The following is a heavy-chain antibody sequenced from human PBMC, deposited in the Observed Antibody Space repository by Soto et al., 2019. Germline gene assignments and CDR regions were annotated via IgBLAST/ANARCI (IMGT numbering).Heavy chain of an antibody. D-gene: IGHD4-17*01. CDR1: GGSISDYY. J-gene: IGHJ5*02. V-gene: IGHV4-59*12. CDR3: ARETYGDYVGYSDP. CDR2: ISYMGST. Sequence: SETLSLTCTVSGGSISDYYWSWIRQPPGKGLERLGYISYMGSTNYNPSLQRRLTISIDTSQNRFSPRRTSMTAADTAVYYCARETYGDYVGYSDPWGQAIQVT.